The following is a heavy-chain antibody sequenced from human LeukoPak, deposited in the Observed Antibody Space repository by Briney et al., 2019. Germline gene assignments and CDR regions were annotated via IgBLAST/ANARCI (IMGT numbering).Heavy chain of an antibody. Sequence: PSETLSLTCTVSGGSISGRSWSWIRQPPGKGLEWKGYILANGKTNYNPSLQSRITISVDTSKNQFSLRLSSVTAADTAVYFCARGHGWYDPWGQGTLVTVSS. CDR1: GGSISGRS. CDR2: ILANGKT. V-gene: IGHV4-59*11. CDR3: ARGHGWYDP. J-gene: IGHJ5*02.